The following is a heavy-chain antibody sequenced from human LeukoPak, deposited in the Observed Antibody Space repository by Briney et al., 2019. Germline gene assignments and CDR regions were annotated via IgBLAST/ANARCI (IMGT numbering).Heavy chain of an antibody. J-gene: IGHJ4*02. Sequence: SETLSLTCTVSGGSISTYYWSWIRQPPGKGLEWIGYIYYSGSTNYNPSLKSRVTISVDTSKNQFSLKLSSVTAADTAVYYCARHLSGSLLPGYWGQGTLVTVSS. CDR1: GGSISTYY. V-gene: IGHV4-59*01. CDR3: ARHLSGSLLPGY. D-gene: IGHD3-10*01. CDR2: IYYSGST.